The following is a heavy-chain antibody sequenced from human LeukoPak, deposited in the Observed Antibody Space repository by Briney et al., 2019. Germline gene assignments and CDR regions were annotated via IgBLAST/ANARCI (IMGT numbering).Heavy chain of an antibody. CDR3: ARGYSGYDPTYFDY. CDR1: GGSISSYY. CDR2: MYYSGNT. Sequence: PSETLSLICTVSGGSISSYYWSWIRQPPGKGLEWIGYMYYSGNTKYNPSLKSRVTISGDTSKKQFSLKLSSVTAADTAVYYCARGYSGYDPTYFDYWGQGTLVTVSS. J-gene: IGHJ4*02. V-gene: IGHV4-59*01. D-gene: IGHD5-12*01.